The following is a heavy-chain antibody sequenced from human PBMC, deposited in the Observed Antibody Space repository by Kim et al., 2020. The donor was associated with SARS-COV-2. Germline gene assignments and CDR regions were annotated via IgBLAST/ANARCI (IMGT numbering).Heavy chain of an antibody. D-gene: IGHD6-13*01. J-gene: IGHJ6*02. CDR2: IIPIFGTA. CDR1: GGTFSSYA. CDR3: AGTSIAAAGRYGMDV. Sequence: SVKVSCKASGGTFSSYAISWVRQAPGQGLEWMGGIIPIFGTANYAQKFQGRVTITADESTSTAYMELSSLRSEDTAVYYCAGTSIAAAGRYGMDVWGQGTTVTVSS. V-gene: IGHV1-69*13.